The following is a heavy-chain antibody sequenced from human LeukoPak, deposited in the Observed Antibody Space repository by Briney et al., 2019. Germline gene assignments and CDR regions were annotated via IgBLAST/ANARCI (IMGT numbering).Heavy chain of an antibody. CDR1: GYSFTSYW. D-gene: IGHD5-12*01. J-gene: IGHJ4*02. CDR2: IYPGDSDT. CDR3: ARVGGYGSAPEYYFDS. V-gene: IGHV5-51*01. Sequence: GESLQISCRGSGYSFTSYWTGWVRQMPGKGLEWMGIIYPGDSDTRYSTSFQGQVNISADKSISTAYLQWSSLKAADTAMYYCARVGGYGSAPEYYFDSWGQGTLVTVSS.